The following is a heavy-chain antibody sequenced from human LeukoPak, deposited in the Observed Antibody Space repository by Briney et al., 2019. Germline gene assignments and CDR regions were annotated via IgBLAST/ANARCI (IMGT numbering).Heavy chain of an antibody. V-gene: IGHV3-48*03. CDR2: ISSSGSTI. D-gene: IGHD2-15*01. CDR1: GFTFSSYE. J-gene: IGHJ4*02. Sequence: GGSLRLSCAASGFTFSSYEMNWVRQAPGKGLEWVSYISSSGSTIYYADSVKGRFTISRDNAKNSLYLQVNSLRAEDTAVYYCARVYCTGGSCYGPFDDWGQGTLVTVSS. CDR3: ARVYCTGGSCYGPFDD.